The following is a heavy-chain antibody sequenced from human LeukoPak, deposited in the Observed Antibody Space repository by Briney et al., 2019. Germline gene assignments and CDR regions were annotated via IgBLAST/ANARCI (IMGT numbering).Heavy chain of an antibody. V-gene: IGHV3-23*01. J-gene: IGHJ4*02. CDR2: ISGSGGST. D-gene: IGHD2-2*01. CDR3: AKDLVRYCSSTSCKDY. Sequence: GGSLRLSCAASGFTFSSYAMSWVRQAPGKGLEWVSAISGSGGSTYYADSVKGRFTISRDNSKNTLYPQMNSLRAEDTAVYYCAKDLVRYCSSTSCKDYWGQGTLVTVSS. CDR1: GFTFSSYA.